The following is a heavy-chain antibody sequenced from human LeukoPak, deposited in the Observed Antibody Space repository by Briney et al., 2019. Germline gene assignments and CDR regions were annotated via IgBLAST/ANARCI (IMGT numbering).Heavy chain of an antibody. V-gene: IGHV3-33*06. CDR3: AKGIRGYSYGRLIDY. J-gene: IGHJ4*02. D-gene: IGHD5-18*01. Sequence: PGGSLRLSCAASGFTFSSYGMHWVRQAPGKGLEWVAVIWYDGSNKYYADSVKGRFTISRDNSKNTLYLQMNSLRAEDTAVYYCAKGIRGYSYGRLIDYWGQGTLVTVSS. CDR2: IWYDGSNK. CDR1: GFTFSSYG.